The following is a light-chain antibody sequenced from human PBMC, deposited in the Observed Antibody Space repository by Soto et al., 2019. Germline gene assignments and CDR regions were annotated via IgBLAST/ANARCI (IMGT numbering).Light chain of an antibody. V-gene: IGKV3-20*01. CDR2: GAF. J-gene: IGKJ4*01. Sequence: EIVLKKSPGTLSLSTGERATLSCRASQSVSSSYLAWYQQKPGQAPRLLIYGAFNRATGIPDRFSGSGSGTDFTLTISRLEPEDFAVYYCQQYGNSLTFGGGTMVDIK. CDR1: QSVSSSY. CDR3: QQYGNSLT.